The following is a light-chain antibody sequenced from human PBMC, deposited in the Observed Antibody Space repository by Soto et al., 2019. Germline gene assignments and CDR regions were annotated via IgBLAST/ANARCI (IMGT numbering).Light chain of an antibody. CDR3: SSYTSSNTHV. CDR2: DVS. J-gene: IGLJ1*01. V-gene: IGLV2-14*01. Sequence: QSALTQPASVSGSPGQSITISCTGTSSDVGGYNSVSWYQQHPGKAPKLMIYDVSNRPSGVSNRFSGSKSGSTASLTISGLQAEDEADYYCSSYTSSNTHVFGTGTKLTVL. CDR1: SSDVGGYNS.